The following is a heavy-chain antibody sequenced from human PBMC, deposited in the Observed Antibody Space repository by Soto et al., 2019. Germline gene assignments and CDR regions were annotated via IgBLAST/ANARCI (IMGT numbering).Heavy chain of an antibody. Sequence: GGSLRPSCAASGFTVSSYCMRWVRQAPGKGLEWVAVISYDGSNKYYADSVKGRFTISRDNSKNTPYLQMNSLRAEETAVYYWAKTNLVEIYNYYYGMDVWGQGTPVTVSS. D-gene: IGHD2-2*01. V-gene: IGHV3-30*18. CDR3: AKTNLVEIYNYYYGMDV. J-gene: IGHJ6*02. CDR2: ISYDGSNK. CDR1: GFTVSSYC.